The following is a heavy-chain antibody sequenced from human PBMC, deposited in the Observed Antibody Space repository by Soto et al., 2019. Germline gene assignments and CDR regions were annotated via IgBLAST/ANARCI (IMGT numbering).Heavy chain of an antibody. CDR3: AKGRGGSGSLTPRVDF. CDR1: GFTFNNYA. V-gene: IGHV3-23*01. Sequence: EVQLLESGGGLVQPGWSLRLSWAASGFTFNNYAITWVRQAPGKGLAWVSAIRGGGDTTSYADSVKGRFTVARDGSKNTLYLQMSSLRAEDTALYYCAKGRGGSGSLTPRVDFWGQGTLVTVSS. D-gene: IGHD3-10*01. J-gene: IGHJ4*02. CDR2: IRGGGDTT.